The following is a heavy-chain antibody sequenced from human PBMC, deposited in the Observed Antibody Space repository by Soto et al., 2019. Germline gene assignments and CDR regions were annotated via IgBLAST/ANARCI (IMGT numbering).Heavy chain of an antibody. D-gene: IGHD7-27*01. CDR3: ARDGDGGWGN. CDR2: ISGGGET. V-gene: IGHV3-53*01. Sequence: EVQLVESGGGVIQPGGSLRLSCAASGLYVGSSYMSWVRQAPGKGLEWISYISGGGETYYSNSVKGRFTISKDNSKNTLFLQMHSVRAEDTAVYYCARDGDGGWGNWGRGAQVTVTS. J-gene: IGHJ4*02. CDR1: GLYVGSSY.